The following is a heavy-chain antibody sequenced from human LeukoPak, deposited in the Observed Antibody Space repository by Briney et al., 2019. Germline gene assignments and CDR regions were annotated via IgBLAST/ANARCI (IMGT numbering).Heavy chain of an antibody. J-gene: IGHJ4*02. Sequence: PSKTLSLTCTISGYSISSGYYWGWIRQPPGKGLEWIGSIYHSGSTYYNPSLKSRVTISLDTSENQFSLKLSSVTAADTAVYYCARDLYSSGWGYFDYWGQGTLVTVSS. CDR2: IYHSGST. V-gene: IGHV4-38-2*02. CDR1: GYSISSGYY. D-gene: IGHD6-19*01. CDR3: ARDLYSSGWGYFDY.